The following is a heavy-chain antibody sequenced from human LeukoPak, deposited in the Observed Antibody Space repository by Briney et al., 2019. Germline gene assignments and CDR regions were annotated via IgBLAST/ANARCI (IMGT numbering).Heavy chain of an antibody. CDR2: IWYDGSNK. D-gene: IGHD2-2*02. Sequence: PGGSLRLSCAASGFTFSSCGMPWVRQAPGKGLEWVAVIWYDGSNKYYADSVKGRFTISRDNSKNTLYLQMNSLRAEDTAVYYCARDSGYCSSTSCYTGRFDPWGQGTLVTVSS. J-gene: IGHJ5*02. CDR1: GFTFSSCG. V-gene: IGHV3-33*01. CDR3: ARDSGYCSSTSCYTGRFDP.